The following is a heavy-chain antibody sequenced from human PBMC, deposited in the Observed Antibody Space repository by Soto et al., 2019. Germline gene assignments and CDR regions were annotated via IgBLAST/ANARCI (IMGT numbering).Heavy chain of an antibody. D-gene: IGHD5-12*01. CDR3: VRGYTGYGWSPYDYYGMDV. Sequence: QLQLQESGSGLVKPSQTLSLTCAVSGGSINSGGYSWNWIRQPPGQGLEWIGYIYHTGNTYYNPSLKSRVTISLDRSNNQFALRLTSVTAADTAVYFCVRGYTGYGWSPYDYYGMDVWGQGTWVTVSS. CDR1: GGSINSGGYS. J-gene: IGHJ6*02. V-gene: IGHV4-30-2*01. CDR2: IYHTGNT.